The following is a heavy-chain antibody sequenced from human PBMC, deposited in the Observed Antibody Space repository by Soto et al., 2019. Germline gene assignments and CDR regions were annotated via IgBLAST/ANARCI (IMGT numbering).Heavy chain of an antibody. CDR2: FDPEHGEI. J-gene: IGHJ4*02. Sequence: ASVKVSCKPPGNTLRELSMHWVRQAPGKGLEWMGGFDPEHGEIIYAQKFKGRVTMTEDTSTDTGYMELSSLRSEDTAVYYCATNLGDIDYWGRGTLVTVSS. CDR1: GNTLRELS. V-gene: IGHV1-24*01. D-gene: IGHD1-26*01. CDR3: ATNLGDIDY.